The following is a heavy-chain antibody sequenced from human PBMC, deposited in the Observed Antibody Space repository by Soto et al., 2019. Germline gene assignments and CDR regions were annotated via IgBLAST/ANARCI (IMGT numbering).Heavy chain of an antibody. CDR3: ARDNGANAPIDM. D-gene: IGHD2-8*01. V-gene: IGHV3-33*01. CDR2: IWNDGKNK. Sequence: VQLVESGGGVVQPGGSLRLSCAASGFTFSSYGMHWVRQVPGKGLEWVAVIWNDGKNKYYADSVKGRFTIPRDNSKSPLDLQMNSLRVEDPALYYCARDNGANAPIDMWGQGTMVTVSS. CDR1: GFTFSSYG. J-gene: IGHJ3*02.